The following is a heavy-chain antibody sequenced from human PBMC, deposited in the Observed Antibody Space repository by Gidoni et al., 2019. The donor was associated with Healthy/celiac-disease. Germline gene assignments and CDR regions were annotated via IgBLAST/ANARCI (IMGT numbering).Heavy chain of an antibody. CDR2: ISGSGGST. V-gene: IGHV3-23*01. CDR1: GFSFSSYA. Sequence: EVQLLGSGGGLVQPGGPMRLSCAASGFSFSSYAMSWVRQVPGKGLEWDSAISGSGGSTYYADSVKDRFTISRDNSKNTLYLQMNSLRAEDTAVYYCAKDGVWFGELFEYYWGQGTLVTVSS. CDR3: AKDGVWFGELFEYY. J-gene: IGHJ4*02. D-gene: IGHD3-10*01.